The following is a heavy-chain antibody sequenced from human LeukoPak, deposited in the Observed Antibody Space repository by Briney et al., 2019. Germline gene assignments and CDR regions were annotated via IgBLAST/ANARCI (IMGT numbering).Heavy chain of an antibody. CDR1: GFTFRSYW. D-gene: IGHD3-10*01. CDR2: INTDGSTT. J-gene: IGHJ4*02. V-gene: IGHV3-74*01. Sequence: PGGSLRLSCAASGFTFRSYWMHWVRQAPGKGLVWVSRINTDGSTTTYADSVKGRFTISRDNAKNTLYLQMNSLRAEDTAVYYCAKDGYGSGSLWGQGTLVTVSS. CDR3: AKDGYGSGSL.